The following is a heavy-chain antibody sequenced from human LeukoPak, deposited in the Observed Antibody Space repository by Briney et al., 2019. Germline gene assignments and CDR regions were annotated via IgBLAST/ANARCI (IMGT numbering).Heavy chain of an antibody. D-gene: IGHD6-6*01. Sequence: SETLSPTCAVSGGCISSGGYSWSWIRQPPGKGLEWIGYIYHSGSTYYNPSLKSRVTISVDRSKNQFSLKLSSVPAADTAVYYCARACEYSSSSCFDYWGQGTLVTVSS. CDR2: IYHSGST. CDR1: GGCISSGGYS. CDR3: ARACEYSSSSCFDY. V-gene: IGHV4-30-2*01. J-gene: IGHJ4*02.